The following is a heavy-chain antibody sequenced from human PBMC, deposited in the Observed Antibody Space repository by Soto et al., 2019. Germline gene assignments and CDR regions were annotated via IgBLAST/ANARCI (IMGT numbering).Heavy chain of an antibody. CDR3: AREDCTRGGCYYWFFDI. Sequence: SETLSLTCPVSGGSMDKNYWSWIRQAPGKGLEWIGYIYYSGSTNYNTSLKTRVTISLDTSENQFSLRLNSVTAADTAVYYCAREDCTRGGCYYWFFDIWGRGTRVTVSS. CDR1: GGSMDKNY. V-gene: IGHV4-59*01. D-gene: IGHD2-8*02. J-gene: IGHJ2*01. CDR2: IYYSGST.